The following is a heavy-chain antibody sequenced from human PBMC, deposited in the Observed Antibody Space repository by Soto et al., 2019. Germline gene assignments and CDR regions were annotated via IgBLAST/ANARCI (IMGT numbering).Heavy chain of an antibody. J-gene: IGHJ4*02. V-gene: IGHV3-7*01. Sequence: PGGSLRLSCAASGFTFRNYWRSWVRQAPGKGLEWEAIIKQDGSDKFYVDSVKGRFTITRDNAKNSLYLQMNSLRTEDAAVYYCARNRDYAFDYWGRGTLVTVSS. D-gene: IGHD4-17*01. CDR3: ARNRDYAFDY. CDR1: GFTFRNYW. CDR2: IKQDGSDK.